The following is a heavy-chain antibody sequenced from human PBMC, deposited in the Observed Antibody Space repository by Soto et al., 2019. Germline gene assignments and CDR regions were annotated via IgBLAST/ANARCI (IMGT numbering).Heavy chain of an antibody. V-gene: IGHV3-74*01. CDR3: ARGVFGAYSLDY. D-gene: IGHD3-3*01. Sequence: EVQLVDSGGGLVQPGGSLRLSCAASGFTFSSYWIHWVRQAPGEGLVWVSRIKGDGITTNYADSVKGRFTISRDYAKNTVFLQLSSPRTEHTAVYYSARGVFGAYSLDYWGEGTLVTVSS. CDR1: GFTFSSYW. J-gene: IGHJ4*02. CDR2: IKGDGITT.